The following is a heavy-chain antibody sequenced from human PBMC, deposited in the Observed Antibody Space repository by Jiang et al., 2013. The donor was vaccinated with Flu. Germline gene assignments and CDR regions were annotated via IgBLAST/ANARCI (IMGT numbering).Heavy chain of an antibody. Sequence: EWIGYIYYSGSTYYNPSLKSRVTISVDTSKNQFSLKLSSVTAADTAVYYCARVPIEQQLVLDYWGQGTLVTVSS. D-gene: IGHD6-13*01. J-gene: IGHJ4*02. CDR2: IYYSGST. CDR3: ARVPIEQQLVLDY. V-gene: IGHV4-30-4*01.